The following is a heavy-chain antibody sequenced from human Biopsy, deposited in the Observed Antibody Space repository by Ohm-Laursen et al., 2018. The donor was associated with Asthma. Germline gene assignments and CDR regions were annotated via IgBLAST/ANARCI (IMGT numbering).Heavy chain of an antibody. CDR1: SGSGGYMRSGNYY. Sequence: GTLSLTCSLSSGSGGYMRSGNYYWGWIRQPPGKGLEWIGSIYYSGTTYYTPSRESRVTASADTSKNQFSLKLTSVTAADTAVYYCVRGSSSWHHGPFHYYYGLDVWGQGTTATVSS. CDR3: VRGSSSWHHGPFHYYYGLDV. CDR2: IYYSGTT. D-gene: IGHD6-13*01. J-gene: IGHJ6*02. V-gene: IGHV4-39*01.